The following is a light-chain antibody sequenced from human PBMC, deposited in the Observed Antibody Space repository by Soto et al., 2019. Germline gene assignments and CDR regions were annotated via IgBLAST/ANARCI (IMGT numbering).Light chain of an antibody. Sequence: EIVMTQSPATLSVSPGERATLSCRASQSVGSDLAWYQQKPGQAPRLVIYGASSRATGIPARFSGSGSGTEFTLTISSLQSEDFAVYYCQQYNNWPFITFGQGTRLEI. CDR3: QQYNNWPFIT. CDR2: GAS. V-gene: IGKV3-15*01. J-gene: IGKJ5*01. CDR1: QSVGSD.